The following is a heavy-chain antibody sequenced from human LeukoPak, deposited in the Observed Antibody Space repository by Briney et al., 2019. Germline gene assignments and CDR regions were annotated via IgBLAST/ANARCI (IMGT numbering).Heavy chain of an antibody. CDR1: GFTFSSYA. CDR2: ISGSGGST. Sequence: GGSLRLSCAASGFTFSSYAMSWVRQAPGKGLEWVSAISGSGGSTYYADSVQGRFTISRDNSKNTLYLQMNSLRAEDTAVYYCAKAPFGPDHDSDTYYFDYWGQGTPVTVSS. J-gene: IGHJ4*02. V-gene: IGHV3-23*01. D-gene: IGHD3-22*01. CDR3: AKAPFGPDHDSDTYYFDY.